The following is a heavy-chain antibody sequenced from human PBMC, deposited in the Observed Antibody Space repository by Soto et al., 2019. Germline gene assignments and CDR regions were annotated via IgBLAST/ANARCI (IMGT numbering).Heavy chain of an antibody. D-gene: IGHD1-26*01. Sequence: TLSLTRNVSGNALSGYFLSWLPQSPGNALEWIGHIQSSGTTKYNPSLANRVTMSEDTSKNQVSLRLISMTPADTAVYFCARNRAGGTIYHFDYWGPGKLVTVSS. CDR3: ARNRAGGTIYHFDY. CDR1: GNALSGYF. J-gene: IGHJ4*02. V-gene: IGHV4-59*03. CDR2: IQSSGTT.